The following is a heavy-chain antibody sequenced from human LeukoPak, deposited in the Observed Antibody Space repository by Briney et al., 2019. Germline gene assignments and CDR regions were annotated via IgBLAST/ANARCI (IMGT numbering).Heavy chain of an antibody. V-gene: IGHV1-8*02. CDR2: VNPNTGNT. J-gene: IGHJ5*01. CDR3: ARSRYGDFDS. Sequence: GASVKVSCKASGYTFTSYGISWVRQASGQGLEWVGWVNPNTGNTGYAQKFQGRVSLTRVTSMSTAYLELRSLKSEDTAVYYCARSRYGDFDSWGQGTQVIVSS. CDR1: GYTFTSYG. D-gene: IGHD5-18*01.